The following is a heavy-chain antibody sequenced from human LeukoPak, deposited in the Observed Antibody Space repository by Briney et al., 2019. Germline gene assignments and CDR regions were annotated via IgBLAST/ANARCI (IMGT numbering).Heavy chain of an antibody. CDR2: IYYGGST. CDR3: ARAQGAAGTIDY. CDR1: GGSISSYY. Sequence: SETLSLTCTVSGGSISSYYWSWIRQPPGKGLEWIGYIYYGGSTNYNPSLKSRVTISVDTSKNQFSLKLSSVTAADTAVYYCARAQGAAGTIDYWGQGTLVTVSS. D-gene: IGHD6-13*01. V-gene: IGHV4-59*01. J-gene: IGHJ4*02.